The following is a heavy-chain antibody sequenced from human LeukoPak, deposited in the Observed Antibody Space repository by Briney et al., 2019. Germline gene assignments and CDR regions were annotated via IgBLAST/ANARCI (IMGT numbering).Heavy chain of an antibody. CDR3: ARGWEDSSGYRNDDAFDI. CDR1: GYTLTELS. Sequence: ASVKVSCKVSGYTLTELSMHWVRQAPGKGLEWMGGFDPEDGETIYAQKFQGRVTMTEDTSTDTAYMELSSLRSDDTAVYYCARGWEDSSGYRNDDAFDIWGQGTMVTVSS. J-gene: IGHJ3*02. CDR2: FDPEDGET. D-gene: IGHD3-22*01. V-gene: IGHV1-24*01.